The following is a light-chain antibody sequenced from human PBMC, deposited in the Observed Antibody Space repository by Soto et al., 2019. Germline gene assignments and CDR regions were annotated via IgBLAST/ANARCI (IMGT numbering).Light chain of an antibody. CDR3: LQDINYPWT. Sequence: VQMTLSPSTLSASVGDRVTIICRASQTISSWLAWYQQKPGKAPKLLIYKASTLKSGVPSRFSGSGSGTDFTLAISSLQPEDSATYYCLQDINYPWTFGQGTKVDIK. J-gene: IGKJ1*01. CDR2: KAS. CDR1: QTISSW. V-gene: IGKV1-5*03.